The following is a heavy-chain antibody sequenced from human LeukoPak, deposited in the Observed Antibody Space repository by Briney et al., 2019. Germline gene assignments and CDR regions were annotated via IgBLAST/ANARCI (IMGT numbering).Heavy chain of an antibody. Sequence: GASVKVSCKASGYTFTGYYMHWVRQAPGQGLEWMGWINPNSGGTNYAQKFQGRVTMTRDTSISTAYMELSRLRSDDTAVYYCARRFPRAGWFGESWGQGTLVTVSS. CDR3: ARRFPRAGWFGES. CDR2: INPNSGGT. D-gene: IGHD3-10*01. CDR1: GYTFTGYY. J-gene: IGHJ4*02. V-gene: IGHV1-2*02.